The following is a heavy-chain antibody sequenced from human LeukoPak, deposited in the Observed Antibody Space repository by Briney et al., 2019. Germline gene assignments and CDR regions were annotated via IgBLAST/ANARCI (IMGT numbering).Heavy chain of an antibody. CDR1: GDSINIYY. D-gene: IGHD2-2*01. Sequence: PSETLSLTCTVSGDSINIYYWTWIRQPPGKGLKWIGYNYYSGSTNYNPSLKSRVTISVDTSKNQFSLKLDSVTAADTAVYYCARQVPYTSRPDYWGQGTLVTVSS. CDR3: ARQVPYTSRPDY. J-gene: IGHJ4*02. V-gene: IGHV4-59*08. CDR2: NYYSGST.